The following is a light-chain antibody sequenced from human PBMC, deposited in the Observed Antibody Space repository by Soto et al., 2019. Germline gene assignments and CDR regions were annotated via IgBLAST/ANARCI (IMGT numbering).Light chain of an antibody. CDR1: QSISNY. J-gene: IGKJ1*01. CDR3: QQSYTRT. V-gene: IGKV1-39*01. CDR2: AAS. Sequence: DIQLTQSPPSLSASVGDRVSISCRASQSISNYLNWYQQKPGKAPKVLIFAASRLQSGVPSRFSGSGSGTDFTLTISSLQPEDFATYYCQQSYTRTFGQGTKVDI.